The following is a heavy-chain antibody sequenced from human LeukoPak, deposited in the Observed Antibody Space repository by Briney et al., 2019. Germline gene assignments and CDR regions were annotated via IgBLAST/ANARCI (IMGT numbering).Heavy chain of an antibody. CDR3: VSSSRNVDY. J-gene: IGHJ4*02. D-gene: IGHD6-13*01. Sequence: GGSLRLSCAASGFTFSSYAMNWVRQAPGKGLEWVSVISGSGGSTYYADSVKGRFTISRDNSKNTLYLQMNSLRAEDTAVYYCVSSSRNVDYWGQGTLVTVSS. V-gene: IGHV3-23*01. CDR2: ISGSGGST. CDR1: GFTFSSYA.